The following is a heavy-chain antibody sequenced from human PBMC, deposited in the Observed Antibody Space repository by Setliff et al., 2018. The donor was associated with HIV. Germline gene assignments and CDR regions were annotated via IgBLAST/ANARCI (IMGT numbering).Heavy chain of an antibody. CDR1: GFTVSRNY. CDR2: IYSGGVT. D-gene: IGHD3-22*01. V-gene: IGHV3-66*02. J-gene: IGHJ6*03. CDR3: ARLGDNSDWRSNYFFYYMDV. Sequence: GGSLRLSCAASGFTVSRNYMNWVRQAPGRGLEWVSLIYSGGVTHYADAVEGRFTISRDSSKNTLFLQMTSLRVEDTAMYYCARLGDNSDWRSNYFFYYMDVWGKGTTVTVSS.